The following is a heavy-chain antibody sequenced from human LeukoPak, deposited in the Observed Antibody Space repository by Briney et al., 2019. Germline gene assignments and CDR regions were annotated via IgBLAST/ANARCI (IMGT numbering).Heavy chain of an antibody. V-gene: IGHV1-18*04. CDR1: GYTFTSYG. J-gene: IGHJ4*02. CDR2: ISAYNGST. D-gene: IGHD2-2*01. Sequence: ASVKVSCKASGYTFTSYGISWVRQAPGQGLEWMGWISAYNGSTNYAQKLQGRVTMTTDTSTSTAYMELRSLRSDDTAVYYCARGIVVVPAEPGDYFDYWGQGTLVAVSS. CDR3: ARGIVVVPAEPGDYFDY.